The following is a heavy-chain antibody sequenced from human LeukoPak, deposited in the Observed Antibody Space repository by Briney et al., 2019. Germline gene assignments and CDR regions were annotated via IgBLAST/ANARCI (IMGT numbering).Heavy chain of an antibody. D-gene: IGHD2-15*01. Sequence: ASVKVSSKASRYTFTGYGLSWVRQAPGQGLEWRGWSSTYNDNTNYAQKLQGTVTMTTDTSTSTVYMELRSLRSDDTGVYYCARDDCSDGSYYLGAYWGQGTLVTVSS. CDR3: ARDDCSDGSYYLGAY. V-gene: IGHV1-18*04. CDR2: SSTYNDNT. CDR1: RYTFTGYG. J-gene: IGHJ4*02.